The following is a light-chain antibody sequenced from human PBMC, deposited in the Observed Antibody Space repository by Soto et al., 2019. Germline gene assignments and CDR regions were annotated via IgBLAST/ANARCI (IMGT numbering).Light chain of an antibody. CDR1: SSDVGDYKY. CDR3: SPYTTGSTVV. J-gene: IGLJ1*01. Sequence: QSALTQPASVSVSPGQSITISCTGTSSDVGDYKYVSWYQRQPGKAPKALIYEVSNRPSGVSNRFSGSKSGNTASLSLSGLQAEDEAEYYCSPYTTGSTVVFGPGTKLTVL. CDR2: EVS. V-gene: IGLV2-14*01.